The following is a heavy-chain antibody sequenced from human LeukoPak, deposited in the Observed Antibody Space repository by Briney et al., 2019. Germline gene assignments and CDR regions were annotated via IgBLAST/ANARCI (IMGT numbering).Heavy chain of an antibody. CDR2: IYYSGST. Sequence: SETLSLTCTVSGGSFSSYYWSWIRQPPGKGLEWIGYIYYSGSTNYNPSLKSRVTISVDTSKNQFSLKLSSVTAADRAVYYCASMEESSGYFDYWGQGTLVTVSS. D-gene: IGHD3-16*01. V-gene: IGHV4-59*01. J-gene: IGHJ4*02. CDR3: ASMEESSGYFDY. CDR1: GGSFSSYY.